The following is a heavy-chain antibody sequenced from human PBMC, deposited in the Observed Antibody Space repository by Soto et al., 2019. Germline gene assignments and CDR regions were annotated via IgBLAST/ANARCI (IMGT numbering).Heavy chain of an antibody. CDR3: ARQYRLFDP. J-gene: IGHJ5*02. CDR2: FYYTGTT. D-gene: IGHD2-2*01. Sequence: SETLSLTCTVSGASLSSGGDYWSWIRQPPGKGLEWIGYFYYTGTTKYNPSLESRVTISVDTSKNQFSVKLSSVTAADTAVYYCARQYRLFDPWGQGTLVTVSS. V-gene: IGHV4-61*08. CDR1: GASLSSGGDY.